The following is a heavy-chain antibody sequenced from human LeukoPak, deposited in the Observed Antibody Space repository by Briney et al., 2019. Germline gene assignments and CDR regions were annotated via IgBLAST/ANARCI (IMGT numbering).Heavy chain of an antibody. CDR2: ISPHSGFT. D-gene: IGHD7-27*01. J-gene: IGHJ3*02. CDR3: ARQTGDDALDI. Sequence: GASVKVSCKASGYTLTGHYIHWVRQAPGQGLEWMGWISPHSGFTIYPQRFQGRVTMTTDTSISTAFLEVRRRGSDDTAAYYCARQTGDDALDIWGQGTMITVYS. CDR1: GYTLTGHY. V-gene: IGHV1-2*02.